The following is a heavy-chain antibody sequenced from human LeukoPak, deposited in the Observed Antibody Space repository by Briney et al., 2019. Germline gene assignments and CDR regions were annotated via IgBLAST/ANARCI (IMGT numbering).Heavy chain of an antibody. D-gene: IGHD3-10*01. CDR2: ISSTGSTI. CDR1: GFTFSDHY. V-gene: IGHV3-11*01. CDR3: AKNGHGSGSYYPRTKYYFDY. J-gene: IGHJ4*02. Sequence: GGSLRLSCAASGFTFSDHYMSWIRQAPGKGLEWVSYISSTGSTIYYADAVKGRFTISRDNAKNSLYLQMNSLRAEDTAVYYCAKNGHGSGSYYPRTKYYFDYWGQGTLVTVSS.